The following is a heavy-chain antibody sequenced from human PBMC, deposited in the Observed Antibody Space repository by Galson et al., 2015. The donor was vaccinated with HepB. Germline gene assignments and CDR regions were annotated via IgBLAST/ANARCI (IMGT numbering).Heavy chain of an antibody. V-gene: IGHV5-51*01. CDR2: IYPGDSDT. J-gene: IGHJ4*02. CDR3: ARHVPLYGSGSPPDY. D-gene: IGHD3-10*01. Sequence: QSGAEVKKPGESLKISCKGSGSSFTSYWIGWVRQMPGKGLEWMGIIYPGDSDTRYSPSFQGQVTISADKSISTAYLQWSSLKASDTAMYYCARHVPLYGSGSPPDYWGQGTLVTVSS. CDR1: GSSFTSYW.